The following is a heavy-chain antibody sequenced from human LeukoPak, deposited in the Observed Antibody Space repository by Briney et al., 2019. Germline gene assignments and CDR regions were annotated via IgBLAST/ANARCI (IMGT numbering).Heavy chain of an antibody. CDR2: INWDGSST. D-gene: IGHD1-26*01. V-gene: IGHV3-20*04. CDR1: GFTFRNLG. Sequence: GGSLRLACAASGFTFRNLGMHWVRQAPGKGLEWVSGINWDGSSTGYADSVKGRFTISRDSAKNSLYLQMNSLRAEDTALYFCARGLSRVGVPVDYWGQGTQVTVSS. J-gene: IGHJ4*02. CDR3: ARGLSRVGVPVDY.